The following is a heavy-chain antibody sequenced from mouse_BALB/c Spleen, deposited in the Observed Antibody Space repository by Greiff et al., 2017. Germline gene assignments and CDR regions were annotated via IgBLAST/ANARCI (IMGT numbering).Heavy chain of an antibody. Sequence: EVKLMESGPGLVKPSQSLSLTCSVTGYSFTSCYFWYWIRQFPGNKLEWMDYIRYDGSNNYNPSLKNRISITRDTSKNQFFLKLNSVTTEDTATYYCATHITTAAPFDYWGQGTTLTVSS. D-gene: IGHD1-2*01. J-gene: IGHJ2*01. V-gene: IGHV3-6*02. CDR1: GYSFTSCYF. CDR2: IRYDGSN. CDR3: ATHITTAAPFDY.